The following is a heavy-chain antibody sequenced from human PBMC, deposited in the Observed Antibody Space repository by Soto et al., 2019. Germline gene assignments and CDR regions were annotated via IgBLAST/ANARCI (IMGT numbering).Heavy chain of an antibody. CDR2: ISSSGSTI. CDR3: ARVGSDLWSGDYYGMDV. CDR1: GCPFRDYG. D-gene: IGHD3-3*01. Sequence: GGPLRLSCTAAGCPFRDYGMRWISQKPGKGLEWVSYISSSGSTIYYADSVKGRFTISRDNAKNSLYLQMNGLRAEDTAVYYCARVGSDLWSGDYYGMDVWGQGTTVTVSS. J-gene: IGHJ6*02. V-gene: IGHV3-11*01.